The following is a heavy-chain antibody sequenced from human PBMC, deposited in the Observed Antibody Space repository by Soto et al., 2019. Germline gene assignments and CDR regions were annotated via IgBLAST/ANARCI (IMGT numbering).Heavy chain of an antibody. CDR1: GFTFSNYA. CDR2: LYSGGTT. CDR3: ARETVTSGGGAFDI. D-gene: IGHD4-17*01. J-gene: IGHJ3*02. V-gene: IGHV3-66*01. Sequence: EVQLLESGGGLVQPGGSLRLSCAASGFTFSNYAMSWVRQAPGEVLEWVSVLYSGGTTYYADSVKGRFTISRDNSKNTLYLQMTSLRAEDTAVYYCARETVTSGGGAFDIWGQGTMVTVSS.